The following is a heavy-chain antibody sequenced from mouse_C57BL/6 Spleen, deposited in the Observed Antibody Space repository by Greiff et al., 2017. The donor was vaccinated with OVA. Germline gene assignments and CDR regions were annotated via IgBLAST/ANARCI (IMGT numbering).Heavy chain of an antibody. CDR2: IDPSDSYT. J-gene: IGHJ2*01. V-gene: IGHV1-50*01. CDR1: GYTFTSYW. Sequence: QVQLQQSGAELVKPGASVKLSCKASGYTFTSYWMQWVKQRPGQGLEWIGEIDPSDSYTNYNQKFKGKATLTVDTSSSTAYMQLSSLTSEDSAVYYCARSETGRGYFDYWGQGTTLTVSS. CDR3: ARSETGRGYFDY. D-gene: IGHD4-1*01.